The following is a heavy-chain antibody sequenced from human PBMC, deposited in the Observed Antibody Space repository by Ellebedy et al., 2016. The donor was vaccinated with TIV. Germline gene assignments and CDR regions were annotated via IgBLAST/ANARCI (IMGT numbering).Heavy chain of an antibody. Sequence: MPSETLSLTCTVSGDSIGGQYWSWIRQPPGKALEYIGYMYKSGVSNYNPSLKSRVTISMDTSKNPFSLNLRSVTAADTAVYYCARERVYVSGSGRRYGMDVWGPGTTVTVSS. D-gene: IGHD3-10*01. CDR1: GDSIGGQY. V-gene: IGHV4-59*11. J-gene: IGHJ6*02. CDR3: ARERVYVSGSGRRYGMDV. CDR2: MYKSGVS.